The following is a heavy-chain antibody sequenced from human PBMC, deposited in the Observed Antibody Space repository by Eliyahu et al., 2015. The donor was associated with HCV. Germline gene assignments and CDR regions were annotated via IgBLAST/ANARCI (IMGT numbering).Heavy chain of an antibody. Sequence: QVQLVQSGAEVKKPGASVSVSCKAPAYTFTNYYIHWVRQAPGQGLEWMGIVNPSGGTTSHAQKFQGRLTMTRDTSTSTVYMQLSSLTSEDTALYYCASADYYPLGSLVPGRWGQGTLVTVSS. V-gene: IGHV1-46*01. J-gene: IGHJ4*02. CDR2: VNPSGGTT. D-gene: IGHD3-10*01. CDR1: AYTFTNYY. CDR3: ASADYYPLGSLVPGR.